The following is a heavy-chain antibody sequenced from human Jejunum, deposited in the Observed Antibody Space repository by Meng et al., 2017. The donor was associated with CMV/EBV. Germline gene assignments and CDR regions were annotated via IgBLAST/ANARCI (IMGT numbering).Heavy chain of an antibody. Sequence: GSITSSTYFWVWVRQPPGKGLEWIGSINYSGTTYYRSSFKSRGTISIDTSKNQFSLKVTSVTAADTAIYYCARLVVVPDDINYSEYWGQGTLVTVSS. D-gene: IGHD2-2*02. CDR1: GSITSSTYF. V-gene: IGHV4-39*07. CDR2: INYSGTT. CDR3: ARLVVVPDDINYSEY. J-gene: IGHJ4*02.